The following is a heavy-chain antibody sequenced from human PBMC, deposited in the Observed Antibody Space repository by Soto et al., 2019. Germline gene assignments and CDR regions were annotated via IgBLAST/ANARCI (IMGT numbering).Heavy chain of an antibody. Sequence: QIQLVQSGPELMKPGASVRVSCKASGYPFTTYDITWVRQAPGQGLEWMGWVSGYNGNAKYAQRLQGRVTMTRETSTSTAYMELRSLTSDDTAIYYCARDSTDRLAWFDPWGQGSLVIVSS. J-gene: IGHJ5*02. CDR1: GYPFTTYD. V-gene: IGHV1-18*04. CDR2: VSGYNGNA. D-gene: IGHD6-6*01. CDR3: ARDSTDRLAWFDP.